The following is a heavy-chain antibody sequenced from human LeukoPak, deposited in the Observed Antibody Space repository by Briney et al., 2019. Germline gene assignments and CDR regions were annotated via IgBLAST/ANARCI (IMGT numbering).Heavy chain of an antibody. V-gene: IGHV1-69*01. CDR3: ARGLSPTYSSSRSVDY. CDR1: GGTFGSYA. CDR2: IIPIFGTA. Sequence: SSVKVSCKASGGTFGSYAISWVRQASGQGLEWMGGIIPIFGTANFAQKFQGRVTITANESTSTAYMELSSLRPEDTALYYYARGLSPTYSSSRSVDYWGQGTLVTVSS. D-gene: IGHD6-6*01. J-gene: IGHJ4*02.